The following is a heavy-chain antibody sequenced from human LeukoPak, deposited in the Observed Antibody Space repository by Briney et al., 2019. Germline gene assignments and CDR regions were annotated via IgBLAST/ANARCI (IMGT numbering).Heavy chain of an antibody. CDR1: GASIISDTYY. J-gene: IGHJ4*02. D-gene: IGHD3-22*01. CDR3: ARNFYASSGYYLDDFYFDF. CDR2: IYYGGST. V-gene: IGHV4-39*07. Sequence: SETLSLTCTVSGASIISDTYYWGWIRQPPGKGLEWIGSIYYGGSTYYSPSLKSRVTMSVDTSTNQFSLKLISVTAADTALYYCARNFYASSGYYLDDFYFDFWGQGTLVTVSS.